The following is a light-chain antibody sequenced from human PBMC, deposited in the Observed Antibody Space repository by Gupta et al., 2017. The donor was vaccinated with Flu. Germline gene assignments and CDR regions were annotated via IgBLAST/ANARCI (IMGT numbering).Light chain of an antibody. V-gene: IGKV3-20*01. CDR2: GTS. Sequence: ERAALSCRASQSLRSSTLAWYQQKPGQAPRLIIHGTSNRATGIPDRFSGSGSGTDFILTTSRLEPEDSALYYCQQYASSPLTFGGGTKVEIK. CDR3: QQYASSPLT. CDR1: QSLRSST. J-gene: IGKJ4*01.